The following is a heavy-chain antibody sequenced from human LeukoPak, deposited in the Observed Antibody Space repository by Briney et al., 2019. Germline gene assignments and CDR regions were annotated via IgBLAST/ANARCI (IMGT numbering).Heavy chain of an antibody. CDR3: ARGSGWRSLSY. D-gene: IGHD6-19*01. CDR1: GGSISSSSYY. CDR2: IYYSGST. J-gene: IGHJ4*02. Sequence: SETLSLTCTVSGGSISSSSYYWGWIRQPPGKGLEWIGSIYYSGSTYYNPSLKSRVTISVDTSKNQFSLKLSSVTAADTAVYYCARGSGWRSLSYWGQGTLVTVSS. V-gene: IGHV4-39*01.